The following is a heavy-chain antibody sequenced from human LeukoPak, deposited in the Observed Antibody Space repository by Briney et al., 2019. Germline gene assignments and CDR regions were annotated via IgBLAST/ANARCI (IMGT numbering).Heavy chain of an antibody. CDR1: GGSISSGDYY. J-gene: IGHJ4*02. CDR3: ARSYYYDSSGVDY. CDR2: IYYSGST. Sequence: ASETMSLTCTVSGGSISSGDYYWSWIRQPPGKGLEWIGYIYYSGSTYYNPSLKSRVTISVDTSKNQFSLKLSSVTAADTAVYYCARSYYYDSSGVDYWGQGTLVTVSS. V-gene: IGHV4-30-4*01. D-gene: IGHD3-22*01.